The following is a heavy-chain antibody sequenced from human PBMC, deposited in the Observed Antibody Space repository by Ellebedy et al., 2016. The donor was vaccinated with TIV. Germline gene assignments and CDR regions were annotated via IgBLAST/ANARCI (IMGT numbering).Heavy chain of an antibody. D-gene: IGHD2-21*01. J-gene: IGHJ3*02. Sequence: ASVKVSCKGSGYTFSGYGISWVRQAAGQGLEWMGWISANNGYTDYAQKVQGRVTMTTDTSTSTAYMELRSLRSDDTAVYYCARGGGMWFYALDIWGHGTMVTVSS. CDR1: GYTFSGYG. V-gene: IGHV1-18*01. CDR3: ARGGGMWFYALDI. CDR2: ISANNGYT.